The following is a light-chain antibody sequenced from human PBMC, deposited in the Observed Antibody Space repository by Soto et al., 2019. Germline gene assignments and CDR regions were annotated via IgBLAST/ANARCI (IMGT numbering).Light chain of an antibody. CDR1: QGISTY. Sequence: EIVLTQSPATLSLSPGEIATLSCRASQGISTYLAWYQQKPGQAPRLLIYDVSKRAAGVPARFSGSGSGTDFTLTISSLEPEDFAVYYCQQRSNWPPGLTFGGGTKVEI. J-gene: IGKJ4*01. V-gene: IGKV3-11*01. CDR2: DVS. CDR3: QQRSNWPPGLT.